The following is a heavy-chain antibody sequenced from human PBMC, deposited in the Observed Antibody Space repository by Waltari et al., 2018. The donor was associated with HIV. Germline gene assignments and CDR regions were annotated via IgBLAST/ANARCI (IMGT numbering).Heavy chain of an antibody. Sequence: QLQLQESGPGLVKPSETLSLTCSVSGDSISSSFYYWGWIRQPPGKGLEWIGSIYHSGSTYYSPSLKSRLTISVDTSKNQFSLKLSSVTAADTAVYYCARGRYDGSGSYSLFDYWGQGTLVTVSS. D-gene: IGHD3-10*01. V-gene: IGHV4-39*07. CDR2: IYHSGST. J-gene: IGHJ4*02. CDR1: GDSISSSFYY. CDR3: ARGRYDGSGSYSLFDY.